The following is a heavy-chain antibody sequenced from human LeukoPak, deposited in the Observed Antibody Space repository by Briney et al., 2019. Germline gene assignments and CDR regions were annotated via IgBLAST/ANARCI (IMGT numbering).Heavy chain of an antibody. CDR2: ISSSVGHT. CDR1: GSTFSRYA. D-gene: IGHD2-2*01. Sequence: PGGSLRLSCAASGSTFSRYAMSWVRQAPGKGLEWVSSISSSVGHTYYVDSVKGRFTISRDNSKNTLYLQINSLRAEDMALYYCAKSSDGSTSFDQWGQGTLVTVSS. J-gene: IGHJ4*02. V-gene: IGHV3-23*01. CDR3: AKSSDGSTSFDQ.